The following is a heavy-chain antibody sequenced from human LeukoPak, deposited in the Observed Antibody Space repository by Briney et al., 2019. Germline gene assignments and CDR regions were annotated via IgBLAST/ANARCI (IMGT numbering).Heavy chain of an antibody. J-gene: IGHJ3*02. Sequence: GASVKVSCKASGYTFSAYGISWVRQAPGQGLEWMGWISGYNDNTNYAQKFQGRVTMTTDTSTTTVYMELRSLRFDDTAIYYCARDPPHGDVFDMWGQGTVITVSS. CDR1: GYTFSAYG. CDR3: ARDPPHGDVFDM. CDR2: ISGYNDNT. V-gene: IGHV1-18*01.